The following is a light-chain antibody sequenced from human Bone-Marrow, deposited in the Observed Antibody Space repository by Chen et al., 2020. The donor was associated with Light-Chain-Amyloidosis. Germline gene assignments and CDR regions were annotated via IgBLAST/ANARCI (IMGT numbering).Light chain of an antibody. CDR2: EVT. Sequence: QSALTQPASVSGPPGQSITTPCTGTSSDVGGDNHVSWYQQHPAKAPKLMIYEVTNRPTWVPDRFSGSKSDNTASLTISGLQTEDEADYFCSSYTITNTLVFGSGTRVTVL. CDR1: SSDVGGDNH. J-gene: IGLJ1*01. CDR3: SSYTITNTLV. V-gene: IGLV2-14*01.